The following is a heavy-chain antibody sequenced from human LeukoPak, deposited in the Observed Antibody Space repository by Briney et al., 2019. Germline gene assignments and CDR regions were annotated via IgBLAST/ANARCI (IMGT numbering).Heavy chain of an antibody. J-gene: IGHJ6*03. CDR3: ARAYGGSGWFVNYYYYYYMDV. D-gene: IGHD6-19*01. V-gene: IGHV4-39*07. CDR1: GGSISSSTFY. CDR2: IYHSGST. Sequence: SETLSLTCTVSGGSISSSTFYWGWIRQPPGKGLEWIGEIYHSGSTNYNPSLKSRVTISVDKSKNQFSLKLSSVTAADTAVYYCARAYGGSGWFVNYYYYYYMDVWGKGTTVTVSS.